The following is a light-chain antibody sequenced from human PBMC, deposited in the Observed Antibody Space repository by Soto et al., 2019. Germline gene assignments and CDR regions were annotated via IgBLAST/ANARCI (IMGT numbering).Light chain of an antibody. CDR3: QQYISYTRT. V-gene: IGKV3-20*01. Sequence: EIVLTQSPGTLSLSPGERATLSCRASQSVSSSYLAWYQQKPGQAPRLLIYGASSRATGIPDRFSVSGSGTIFTLTILRLELEYFALYYCQQYISYTRTFYQGTKVEIK. CDR2: GAS. CDR1: QSVSSSY. J-gene: IGKJ1*01.